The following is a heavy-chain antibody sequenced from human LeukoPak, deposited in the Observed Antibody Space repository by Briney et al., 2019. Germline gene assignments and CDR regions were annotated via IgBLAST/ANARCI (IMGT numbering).Heavy chain of an antibody. V-gene: IGHV4-30-4*01. J-gene: IGHJ4*02. CDR1: GGSISSGDYY. CDR3: ARGDYYGSGSSPHFDY. Sequence: PSQTLSLTCTVSGGSISSGDYYWSWIRQPPGKGLEWIGYIYYSGSTYYNPSLKSRVTISVDTSKNQFSLKLSSVTAADTAVYYCARGDYYGSGSSPHFDYWGQGTLVTVSS. D-gene: IGHD3-10*01. CDR2: IYYSGST.